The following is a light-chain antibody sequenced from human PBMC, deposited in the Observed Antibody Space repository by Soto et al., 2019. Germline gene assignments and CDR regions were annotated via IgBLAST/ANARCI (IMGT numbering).Light chain of an antibody. CDR1: SSDVGGYSY. CDR3: SSYTSSSTRV. V-gene: IGLV2-14*01. J-gene: IGLJ1*01. CDR2: DVS. Sequence: QSALTQPASVSGSPGQSIAISCTGTSSDVGGYSYVSWYQQHPGKAPKLMIYDVSNRPSGVSNRFSGSKSGNTASLTISGLQADDEADYYCSSYTSSSTRVFGTGTKVTVL.